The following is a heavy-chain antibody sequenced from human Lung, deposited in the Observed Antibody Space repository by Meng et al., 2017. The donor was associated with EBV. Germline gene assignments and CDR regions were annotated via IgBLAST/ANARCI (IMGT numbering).Heavy chain of an antibody. CDR1: GGSVISGGYY. CDR3: ANAGRFGESLGDY. CDR2: IYYTGSS. Sequence: VQLQESAPGLGPPPQTLSLTCTVLGGSVISGGYYWSWTRQQPGKGLEWIGYIYYTGSSFYNPSLKSRVTISVDTSKNQFSLNLSSVTAADTAVYYCANAGRFGESLGDYWGQGILVTVSS. D-gene: IGHD3-10*01. V-gene: IGHV4-31*03. J-gene: IGHJ4*02.